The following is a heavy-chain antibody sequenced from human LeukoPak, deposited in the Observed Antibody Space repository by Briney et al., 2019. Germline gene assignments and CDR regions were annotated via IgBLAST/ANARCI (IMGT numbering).Heavy chain of an antibody. CDR3: ARSGPYYFDY. J-gene: IGHJ4*02. Sequence: GGSLRLSCAASGFTFSIFGMGWVRQAPGKSLEWVSTFGISGNTYFAVSVKCPFTISRDTSKHSLYLHMDSLRAEDTAVYYCARSGPYYFDYWGQGTLVTVSS. V-gene: IGHV3-23*01. D-gene: IGHD3-10*01. CDR2: FGISGNT. CDR1: GFTFSIFG.